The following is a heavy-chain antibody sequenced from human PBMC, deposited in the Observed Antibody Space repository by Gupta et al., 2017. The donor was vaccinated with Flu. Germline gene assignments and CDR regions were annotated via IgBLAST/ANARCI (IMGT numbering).Heavy chain of an antibody. CDR3: ARAGDYYGSGPLDY. CDR1: GPSIFSGGNC. Sequence: QVQLQESGPGLVKPSQTLSLTCAVSGPSIFSGGNCWSWIRQHPGKGLEWIGYIYYSGDTYYNPSLESRVSISLDTSKNQFSLKLNTVTAADTAVYYCARAGDYYGSGPLDYWGQGTLVTVSS. D-gene: IGHD3-10*01. CDR2: IYYSGDT. J-gene: IGHJ4*02. V-gene: IGHV4-31*11.